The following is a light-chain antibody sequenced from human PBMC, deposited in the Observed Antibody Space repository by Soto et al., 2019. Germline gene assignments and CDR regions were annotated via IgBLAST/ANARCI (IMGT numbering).Light chain of an antibody. CDR2: DAS. V-gene: IGKV1-13*02. CDR3: QQFNSYPRT. CDR1: QGVSNA. J-gene: IGKJ1*01. Sequence: AIQLTQSPSSLSASVGDRVTITCRASQGVSNALAWYQQKPGKAPKLLIYDASSLESGVPSRFRGSGSGTDFTLIFSSLLPEDFATYYCQQFNSYPRTFGQGTKVVIK.